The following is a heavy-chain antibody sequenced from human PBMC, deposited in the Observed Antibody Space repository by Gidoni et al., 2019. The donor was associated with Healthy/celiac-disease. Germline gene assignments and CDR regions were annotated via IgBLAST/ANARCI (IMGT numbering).Heavy chain of an antibody. CDR2: INPNSDGT. J-gene: IGHJ3*02. CDR3: ARDRVVVVAGGAFDI. CDR1: GYTFTCYY. D-gene: IGHD2-15*01. V-gene: IGHV1-2*06. Sequence: QVQLVQCGAEVTMPGASVKVYCQASGYTFTCYYMHWVRQAPGQGLEWMGRINPNSDGTNYAQKLQGRVTMTRDTSINTAYMELSRLRSDDTAVYYCARDRVVVVAGGAFDIWGQGTMVTVSS.